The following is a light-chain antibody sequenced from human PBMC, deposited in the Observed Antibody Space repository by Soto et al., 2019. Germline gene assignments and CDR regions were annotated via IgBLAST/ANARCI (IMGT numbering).Light chain of an antibody. CDR3: QQYYSYPGFT. CDR2: AAS. V-gene: IGKV1-8*01. J-gene: IGKJ3*01. Sequence: AIRMTQSPSSLSASTGDRVTITCRASQGISSYLAWYQQKPGKAPKLLIYAASTLQSGVPSRFSGSGSGTDFTLIISCLQSEDFATYYCQQYYSYPGFTFGPGTKVDIK. CDR1: QGISSY.